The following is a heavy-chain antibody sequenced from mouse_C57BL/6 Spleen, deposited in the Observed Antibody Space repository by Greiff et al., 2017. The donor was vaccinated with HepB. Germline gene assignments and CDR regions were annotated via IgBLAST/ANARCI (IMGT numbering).Heavy chain of an antibody. Sequence: EVQLVESGGGLVKPGGSLKLSCAASGFTFSSYAMSWVRQTPEKRLEWVATISDGGSYTYYPDNVKGRFTISRDNAKNNLYLQMSHLKSEDTAMYYCARDGVPYFDYWGQGTTLTVSS. CDR2: ISDGGSYT. V-gene: IGHV5-4*01. J-gene: IGHJ2*01. CDR3: ARDGVPYFDY. CDR1: GFTFSSYA.